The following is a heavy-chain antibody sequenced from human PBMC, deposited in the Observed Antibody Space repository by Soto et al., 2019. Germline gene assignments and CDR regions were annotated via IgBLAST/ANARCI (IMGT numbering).Heavy chain of an antibody. CDR2: IYYSGST. V-gene: IGHV4-59*01. D-gene: IGHD4-17*01. Sequence: PSETLSLTCTVSGGSISNYYWSWIRHPPGKKLEWIGYIYYSGSTNYNPSLKSRVTISVDTSKNQFSLKLYSVTTADTAMYYCARLPWADYGGIFDPWGQGTLVTFSS. CDR3: ARLPWADYGGIFDP. CDR1: GGSISNYY. J-gene: IGHJ5*02.